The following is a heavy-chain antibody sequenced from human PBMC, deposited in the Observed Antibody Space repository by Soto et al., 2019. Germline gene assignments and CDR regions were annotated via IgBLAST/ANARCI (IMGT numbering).Heavy chain of an antibody. D-gene: IGHD1-1*01. CDR1: GYTFSSYA. Sequence: ASVKVSCKTSGYTFSSYAMHWMRQAPGQRPEWVGWINADTGNTKYSQNFQGRVTITRDISARTAYMELSSLRSEDTAVYYCARDTRRYHFCSSYPDYWGHGTLVTVSS. CDR2: INADTGNT. V-gene: IGHV1-3*01. CDR3: ARDTRRYHFCSSYPDY. J-gene: IGHJ4*01.